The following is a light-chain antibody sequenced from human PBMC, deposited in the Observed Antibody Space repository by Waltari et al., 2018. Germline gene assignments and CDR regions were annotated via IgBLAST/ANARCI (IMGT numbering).Light chain of an antibody. J-gene: IGLJ3*02. CDR2: HVS. V-gene: IGLV2-14*01. Sequence: QSALTQPASVSGSPGQSITISCTGSSSDVGGYNYVSWYQQHPGKAPKLMTYHVSERPSGVLNRCSGSKSGNTASLTISGLQAEDEADYYCISYTTSNTWVFGGGTKLTVL. CDR1: SSDVGGYNY. CDR3: ISYTTSNTWV.